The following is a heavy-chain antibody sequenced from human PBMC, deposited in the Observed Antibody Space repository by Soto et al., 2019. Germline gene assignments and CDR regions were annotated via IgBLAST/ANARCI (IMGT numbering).Heavy chain of an antibody. D-gene: IGHD3-10*01. Sequence: QVQLVESGGGVVQPGRSLRLSCAASGFTFSSYGLHWVRQAPGKGLEWVAVISYDENTKFYADAVKGRFTICRDNYKNSLYLKMSSLRPEETAVYYCGKEYPQNIPMVRGAYRTLGRVDVWGQGTTVTVS. CDR3: GKEYPQNIPMVRGAYRTLGRVDV. CDR1: GFTFSSYG. V-gene: IGHV3-30*18. J-gene: IGHJ6*02. CDR2: ISYDENTK.